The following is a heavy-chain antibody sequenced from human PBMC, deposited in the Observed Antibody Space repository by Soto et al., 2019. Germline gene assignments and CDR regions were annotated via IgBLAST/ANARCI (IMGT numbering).Heavy chain of an antibody. V-gene: IGHV1-18*04. CDR2: ISPYNGYT. CDR1: GYTFTHYG. D-gene: IGHD3-3*01. CDR3: QRLYGGYGMDV. Sequence: TSLKVSCKPSGYTFTHYGLNWERQVPGQGLEWMGWISPYNGYTNYAQKLQGRITMTTDTSTSTAYMELRSLRSDDTAVYYCQRLYGGYGMDVWGQGATVTVSS. J-gene: IGHJ6*02.